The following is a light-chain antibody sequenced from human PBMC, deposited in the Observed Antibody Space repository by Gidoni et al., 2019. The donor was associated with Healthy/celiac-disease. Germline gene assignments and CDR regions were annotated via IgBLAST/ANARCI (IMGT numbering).Light chain of an antibody. CDR1: QRVSSSY. V-gene: IGKV3-20*01. Sequence: EIVLTQSPGTLSLSPWERATLSCRASQRVSSSYLAWYQQKPGQAPRLLIYGASSRATGIPDRFSGSGSGTDFSLTISRLEPEDFAVYYCQQYGSSPPLTFGGGTKVEIK. CDR2: GAS. J-gene: IGKJ4*01. CDR3: QQYGSSPPLT.